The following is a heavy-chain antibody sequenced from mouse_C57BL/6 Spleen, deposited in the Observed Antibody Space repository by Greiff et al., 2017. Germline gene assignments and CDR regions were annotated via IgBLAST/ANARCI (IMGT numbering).Heavy chain of an antibody. CDR1: GFNIKDDY. CDR2: IDPENGDT. D-gene: IGHD2-5*01. Sequence: VHVKQSGAELVRPGASVKLSCTASGFNIKDDYMHWVQQRPEQGLEWIGWIDPENGDTEYASKFQGKATITADTSSNTAYLQLSSLTSEYTAVYYCTSYYSNPFAYWGQGTLVTVSA. J-gene: IGHJ3*01. CDR3: TSYYSNPFAY. V-gene: IGHV14-4*01.